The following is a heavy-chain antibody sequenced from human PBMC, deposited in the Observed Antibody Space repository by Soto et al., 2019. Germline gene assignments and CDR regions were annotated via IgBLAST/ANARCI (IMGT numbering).Heavy chain of an antibody. Sequence: EVQLVESGGGLVKPGGSLRLSCAASGFTFSSYSMNWVRQAPGKGLEWVSSISSSSSYIYYADSVKGRFTISSDNAKNSLYLQMNSLKAEDTVVYYCARIAAMIRGVKGCDYWVQRTMVTVS. CDR3: ARIAAMIRGVKGCDY. J-gene: IGHJ4*02. CDR1: GFTFSSYS. V-gene: IGHV3-21*01. D-gene: IGHD3-10*01. CDR2: ISSSSSYI.